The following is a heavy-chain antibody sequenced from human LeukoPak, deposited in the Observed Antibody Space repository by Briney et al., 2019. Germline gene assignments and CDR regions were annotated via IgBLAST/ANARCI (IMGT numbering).Heavy chain of an antibody. J-gene: IGHJ4*02. D-gene: IGHD6-13*01. CDR3: ARHGYSISWYLGSGFGY. CDR2: IYYSGSN. V-gene: IGHV4-39*01. Sequence: SETLSLSCTVSGGSISSSSYYWGWNRQPPGKGLEWIGSIYYSGSNYYNSSLKSRVTISVDTSKNQFSLMLSCVTAADTAVYYCARHGYSISWYLGSGFGYWGQGTLVTVSS. CDR1: GGSISSSSYY.